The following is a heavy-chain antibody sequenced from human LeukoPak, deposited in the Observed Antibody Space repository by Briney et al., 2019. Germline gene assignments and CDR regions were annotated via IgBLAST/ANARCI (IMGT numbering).Heavy chain of an antibody. V-gene: IGHV1-2*02. J-gene: IGHJ5*02. CDR1: GYTFTGYY. Sequence: ASVKVSCKASGYTFTGYYMHWVRQAPGQGLEWMGWINPNSGGTNYAQKFQGRVTMTTDTSTSTAYMELRSLRSDDTAVYYCARVGLVRGVDSAPWGQGTLVTVSS. CDR3: ARVGLVRGVDSAP. CDR2: INPNSGGT. D-gene: IGHD1-26*01.